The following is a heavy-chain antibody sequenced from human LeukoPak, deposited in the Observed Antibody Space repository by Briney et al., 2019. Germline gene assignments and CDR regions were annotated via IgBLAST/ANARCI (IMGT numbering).Heavy chain of an antibody. CDR1: GFTFSSYW. Sequence: GGSLRLSCAASGFTFSSYWMHWVRQAPGKGLVWVSRINSDGSSTSYADSVKGRFTISRDNAKNTLYLQMNSLRAEDTAVYYCARVQGGWAGRYGMDVWGQGTTVTVSS. D-gene: IGHD6-19*01. CDR3: ARVQGGWAGRYGMDV. V-gene: IGHV3-74*01. CDR2: INSDGSST. J-gene: IGHJ6*02.